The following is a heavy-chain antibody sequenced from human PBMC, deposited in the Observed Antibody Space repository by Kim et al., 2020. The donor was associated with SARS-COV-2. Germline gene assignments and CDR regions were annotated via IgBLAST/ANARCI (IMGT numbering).Heavy chain of an antibody. CDR2: SRNKANSYTT. Sequence: GGSLRLSCEVSGFTLSDYYMDWVRQAPGKGLEWVGRSRNKANSYTTEYAASVKGRVTISRDDSKNSLYLQMNSLKTEDTAVYFCARALVSGGHWCSDSWG. D-gene: IGHD2-21*02. CDR3: ARALVSGGHWCSDS. J-gene: IGHJ5*01. CDR1: GFTLSDYY. V-gene: IGHV3-72*01.